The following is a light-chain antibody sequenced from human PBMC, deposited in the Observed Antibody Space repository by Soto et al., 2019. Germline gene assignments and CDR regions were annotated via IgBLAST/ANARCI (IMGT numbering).Light chain of an antibody. J-gene: IGKJ5*01. CDR1: QSVSSN. CDR3: QQYNNWS. Sequence: ELVMTQSPATLSASAGARATLSCRASQSVSSNLAWYQQKPGQAPRLLIYGASTRATGIPARFSGSGSGTEFTLTISSLQSEDFAVYYCQQYNNWSFGQGTRLEIK. V-gene: IGKV3-15*01. CDR2: GAS.